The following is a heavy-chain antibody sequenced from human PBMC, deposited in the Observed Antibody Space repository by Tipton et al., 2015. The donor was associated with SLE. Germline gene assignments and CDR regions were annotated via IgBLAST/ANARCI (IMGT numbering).Heavy chain of an antibody. D-gene: IGHD1-26*01. CDR3: ARYGTYDGSRYFQH. CDR2: ISAYNVNT. CDR1: GYTFTNFD. V-gene: IGHV1-18*04. Sequence: QSGAEVKKPGASVKVSCKASGYTFTNFDISWVRQAPGQGLEWMGWISAYNVNTKYAQKFQGRVTMTTDTSTSTAYMELRSLRSDDTAVYYCARYGTYDGSRYFQHWGQGTLVTVSS. J-gene: IGHJ1*01.